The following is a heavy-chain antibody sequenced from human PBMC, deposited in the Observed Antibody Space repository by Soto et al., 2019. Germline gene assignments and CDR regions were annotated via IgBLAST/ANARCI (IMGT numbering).Heavy chain of an antibody. CDR1: GGSISSGGYY. J-gene: IGHJ6*02. D-gene: IGHD4-17*01. Sequence: SETLSLTCTVSGGSISSGGYYWSWIRQHPGKGLEWIGYIYYSGSTYYNPSLKSRVTISVDTSKNQFSLKLSSVTAADTAVYYCARETPDYGDLSSPSGYYGMDVWGQGTTVTVSS. V-gene: IGHV4-31*03. CDR2: IYYSGST. CDR3: ARETPDYGDLSSPSGYYGMDV.